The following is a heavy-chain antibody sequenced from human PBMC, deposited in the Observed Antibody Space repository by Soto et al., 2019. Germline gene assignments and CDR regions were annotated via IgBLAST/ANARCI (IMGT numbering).Heavy chain of an antibody. D-gene: IGHD7-27*01. J-gene: IGHJ4*02. CDR2: ITDSGAAS. CDR3: AKETQANLGTGGFDS. Sequence: PGGSLRLSCTASGFTFNKYAMSWVRQAPGKGLEWVSAITDSGAASHYADSVKGRFTIARDNAKNSLYLQLNSLRPEDTALYYCAKETQANLGTGGFDSWGQGTLVNVSS. CDR1: GFTFNKYA. V-gene: IGHV3-23*01.